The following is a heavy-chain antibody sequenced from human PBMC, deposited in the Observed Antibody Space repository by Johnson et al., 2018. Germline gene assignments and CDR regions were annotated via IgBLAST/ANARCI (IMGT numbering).Heavy chain of an antibody. J-gene: IGHJ6*02. D-gene: IGHD2/OR15-2a*01. V-gene: IGHV3-23*04. CDR1: GFPFRGYA. Sequence: EVQLVESGGGLVQPGGSLRLSCAASGFPFRGYAMNWVRPAPGKGLEWVSAISAGAESTYYADSVKGRCTISRDNSKNPLYLQMNSLRAEDTALYYSAKGRGHYYLDYGVDVWGQGTTGTVSS. CDR3: AKGRGHYYLDYGVDV. CDR2: ISAGAEST.